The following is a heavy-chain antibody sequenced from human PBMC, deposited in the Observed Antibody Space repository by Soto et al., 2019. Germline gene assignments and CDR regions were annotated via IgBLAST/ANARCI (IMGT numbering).Heavy chain of an antibody. CDR2: ISAFSDSI. V-gene: IGHV3-23*01. J-gene: IGHJ4*02. D-gene: IGHD2-21*02. Sequence: EVQLLESGGGLVQPGGSLRLSCAASGFIFSSYSMYWVRQAPGKGPDGVAGISAFSDSILYAASVEGRFPISRDNSKNPLYLPLNSRRADDTAVYFCAKKRRSGGDNWYFDSWGQGTLVTVSS. CDR1: GFIFSSYS. CDR3: AKKRRSGGDNWYFDS.